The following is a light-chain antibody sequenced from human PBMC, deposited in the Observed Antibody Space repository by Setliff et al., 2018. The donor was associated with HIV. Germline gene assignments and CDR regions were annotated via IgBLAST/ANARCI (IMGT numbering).Light chain of an antibody. CDR2: DVS. CDR3: SSYKTSSTYV. Sequence: QSVLTQPASVSGSPGQSITISCTGTSSDVGGYNHVSWYQQHPGKAPKVMIYDVSNRPSGVSYRFSGSKSGNTASLTISGLQAEDEADYYCSSYKTSSTYVFGTGTKVTVL. V-gene: IGLV2-14*01. J-gene: IGLJ1*01. CDR1: SSDVGGYNH.